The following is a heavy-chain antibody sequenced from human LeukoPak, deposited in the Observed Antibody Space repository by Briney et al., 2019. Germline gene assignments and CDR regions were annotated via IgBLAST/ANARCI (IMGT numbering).Heavy chain of an antibody. CDR3: ARATYQHDFDY. D-gene: IGHD2-2*01. J-gene: IGHJ4*02. Sequence: QASETLSLTCAVYGGSFSGYYWSWIRQPPGKGLEWIGEINHSGSTNYNPSLKSRVTISVDTSKNQFSLKLSSVTAADTAVYYCARATYQHDFDYWGQGTLVTVSS. CDR2: INHSGST. V-gene: IGHV4-34*01. CDR1: GGSFSGYY.